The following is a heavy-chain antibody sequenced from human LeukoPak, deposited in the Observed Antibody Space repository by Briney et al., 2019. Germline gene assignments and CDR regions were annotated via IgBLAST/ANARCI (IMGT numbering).Heavy chain of an antibody. J-gene: IGHJ6*03. Sequence: EASVKVSCKASGYIFTSYYMHWVRQAPGQGLEWMGIINPSGGSTSYAQKFQGRVTMTRDMSTSTVYMELSSLRSEDTAVYYCARTGYSYGPPGDYYYYYYMDVWGKGTTVTVSS. CDR3: ARTGYSYGPPGDYYYYYYMDV. D-gene: IGHD5-18*01. CDR2: INPSGGST. V-gene: IGHV1-46*01. CDR1: GYIFTSYY.